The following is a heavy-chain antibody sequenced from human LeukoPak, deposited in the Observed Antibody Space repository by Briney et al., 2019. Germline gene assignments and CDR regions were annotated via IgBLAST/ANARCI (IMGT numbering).Heavy chain of an antibody. D-gene: IGHD6-19*01. CDR2: IYYTGST. Sequence: SETLSLTCTVPGGSFSTYYWSWIRQPPGKGLEWIGYIYYTGSTNYNPSLKSRVTISIDTSKNQFSLKLNSVTAADTAVYYCARDYSGWSEMDYWGQGALVTVSS. CDR1: GGSFSTYY. V-gene: IGHV4-59*01. J-gene: IGHJ4*02. CDR3: ARDYSGWSEMDY.